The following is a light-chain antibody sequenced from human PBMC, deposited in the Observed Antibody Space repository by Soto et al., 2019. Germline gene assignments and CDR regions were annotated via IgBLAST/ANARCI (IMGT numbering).Light chain of an antibody. CDR2: DAS. Sequence: EIVLTQSPATLSLSPGERATLSCRASQSVSTYLAWYQQKPGQAPRLLIYDASNRATGIPARFSGSGSGTDVTLTISSLAPNDFAVYYCQQRSKWPLTFGGGTKVEIK. CDR1: QSVSTY. J-gene: IGKJ4*01. CDR3: QQRSKWPLT. V-gene: IGKV3-11*01.